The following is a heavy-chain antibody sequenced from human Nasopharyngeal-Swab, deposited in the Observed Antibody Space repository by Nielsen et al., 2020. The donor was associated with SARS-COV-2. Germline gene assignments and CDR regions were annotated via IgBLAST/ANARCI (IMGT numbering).Heavy chain of an antibody. CDR1: GYTFTSYY. J-gene: IGHJ3*02. CDR3: ARYTAMVLFVI. V-gene: IGHV1-46*01. D-gene: IGHD5-18*01. CDR2: INPSGGST. Sequence: ASVQVSCKASGYTFTSYYMHWVRQAPGQGLEWMGIINPSGGSTSYAQKFQGRVTMTRDTSTSTVYMELSSLRSEDTAVYYCARYTAMVLFVIWGQGTMVTVSS.